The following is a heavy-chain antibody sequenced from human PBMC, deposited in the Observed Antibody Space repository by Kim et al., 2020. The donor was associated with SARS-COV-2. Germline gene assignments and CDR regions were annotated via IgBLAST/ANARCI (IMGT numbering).Heavy chain of an antibody. CDR3: VKDYGSGWNQSGF. V-gene: IGHV3-64D*06. CDR2: ISSDGITT. J-gene: IGHJ4*02. Sequence: GGSLRLSCSASGFTFRSYNIYWVRQAPGKGPEYVSDISSDGITTYYADSVKGRFAISSDNLKNTLYLQMSSLRTEDTAVYFCVKDYGSGWNQSGFWGQGTLVAVSS. D-gene: IGHD6-19*01. CDR1: GFTFRSYN.